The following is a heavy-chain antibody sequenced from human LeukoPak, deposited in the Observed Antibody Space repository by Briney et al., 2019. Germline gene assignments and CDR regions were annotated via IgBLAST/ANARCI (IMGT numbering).Heavy chain of an antibody. D-gene: IGHD2-2*01. Sequence: PGGSLRLSCAASGFTFSSYSMNWVRQAPGKGLDWVSSISSISSYIYYADSVKGRFTISRDNAKNSLYLQMNSLRAEDTAVYYCAREGLGYCSSTSCYADVIDYWGQGTLVTVSS. CDR3: AREGLGYCSSTSCYADVIDY. V-gene: IGHV3-21*01. CDR1: GFTFSSYS. CDR2: ISSISSYI. J-gene: IGHJ4*02.